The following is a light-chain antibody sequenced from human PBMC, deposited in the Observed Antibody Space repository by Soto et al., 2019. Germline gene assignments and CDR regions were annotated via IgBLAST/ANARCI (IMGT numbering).Light chain of an antibody. CDR1: QSISSN. Sequence: VLTQSPATLSLSPGERATLSCRASQSISSNLAWYQQKTGQAPRLLTYGDSTRATDIPARLSGSGSGTELNLTISRLQPEDFAVYYCQKYYNWPRTFGQGTKVDIK. J-gene: IGKJ1*01. CDR2: GDS. CDR3: QKYYNWPRT. V-gene: IGKV3-15*01.